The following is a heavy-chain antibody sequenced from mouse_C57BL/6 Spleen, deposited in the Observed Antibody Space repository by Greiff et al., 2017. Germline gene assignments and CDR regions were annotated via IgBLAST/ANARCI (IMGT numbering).Heavy chain of an antibody. CDR1: GFTFSDYY. D-gene: IGHD1-1*01. V-gene: IGHV5-16*01. J-gene: IGHJ3*01. CDR3: ARVYDYGSSNWFAY. CDR2: LNYDGSST. Sequence: EVKLMESEGGLVKPGSSMKLSCTASGFTFSDYYMAWVRQVPEKGLEWVATLNYDGSSTYYLDSLKSRFIISVDNAKNILYLQLSSLKSEDTATYYCARVYDYGSSNWFAYWGQGTLVTVSA.